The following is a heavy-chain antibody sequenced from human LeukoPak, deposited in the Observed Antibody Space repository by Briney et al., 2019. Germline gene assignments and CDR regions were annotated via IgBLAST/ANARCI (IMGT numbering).Heavy chain of an antibody. Sequence: SGGSLRLSCAASGFTFSSYAMHWVRQAPGKGLEWVAVISYDGSNKYYADSVKGRFTISRDNAKNSMYLQMNSLRAEDTAVYYCARRYYDFWSGYRGFDPWGQGTLVTVSS. CDR3: ARRYYDFWSGYRGFDP. CDR1: GFTFSSYA. CDR2: ISYDGSNK. V-gene: IGHV3-30-3*01. D-gene: IGHD3-3*01. J-gene: IGHJ5*02.